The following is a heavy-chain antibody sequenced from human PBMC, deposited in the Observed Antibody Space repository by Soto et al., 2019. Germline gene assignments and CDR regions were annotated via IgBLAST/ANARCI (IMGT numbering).Heavy chain of an antibody. D-gene: IGHD2-15*01. J-gene: IGHJ4*02. CDR3: ERGQEVGAHFFDS. V-gene: IGHV3-13*01. CDR2: IGTAGDT. Sequence: GGSLRLSCEASGFTFSGFDMHWVRQPTGKGLEWVSTIGTAGDTYYAVSVKGRFTISRDNAKNSLSLQMNSLRAGDTAVYFCERGQEVGAHFFDSCGQGTQVTVSS. CDR1: GFTFSGFD.